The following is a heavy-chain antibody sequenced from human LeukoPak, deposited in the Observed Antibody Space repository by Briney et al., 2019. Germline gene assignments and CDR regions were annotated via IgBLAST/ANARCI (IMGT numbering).Heavy chain of an antibody. V-gene: IGHV1-69*13. CDR3: ARASPHCSGGSCYHSHYYYYYGMDV. D-gene: IGHD2-15*01. CDR2: IIPIFGTA. Sequence: SVKVSCKASGGTFSSYAISWVRQAPGQGLEWMGGIIPIFGTANYAQKFQGRVTITADESTSTAYMELSSLRSEDTAVYYCARASPHCSGGSCYHSHYYYYYGMDVWGQGTTVTVSS. CDR1: GGTFSSYA. J-gene: IGHJ6*02.